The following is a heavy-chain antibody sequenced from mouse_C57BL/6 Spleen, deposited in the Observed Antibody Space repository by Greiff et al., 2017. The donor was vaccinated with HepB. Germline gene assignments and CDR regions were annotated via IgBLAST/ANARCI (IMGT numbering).Heavy chain of an antibody. CDR2: IDPNSGGT. CDR1: GYTFTSYW. V-gene: IGHV1-72*01. Sequence: QVQLQQPGAELVKPGASVKLSCKASGYTFTSYWMHWVKQRPGRGLEWIGRIDPNSGGTKYNEKFKSKATLTVDKPSSTAYMQLSGLTSEDSAVYYCARSRIPYGYDEDYAMDYWGQGTSVTVSS. D-gene: IGHD2-2*01. CDR3: ARSRIPYGYDEDYAMDY. J-gene: IGHJ4*01.